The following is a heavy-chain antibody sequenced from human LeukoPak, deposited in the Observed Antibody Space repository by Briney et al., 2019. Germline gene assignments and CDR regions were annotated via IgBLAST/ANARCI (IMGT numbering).Heavy chain of an antibody. J-gene: IGHJ4*02. V-gene: IGHV4-59*08. CDR3: ARLPPIAGRTARFDY. Sequence: SETLSLTCTVSGGSIRSYYWTWIRQPPGQGLEWIAYIYYSGSANYNPSLKSRVTISVDTSKNQSSLKLRSVTAADTAIYYCARLPPIAGRTARFDYWGQGTLVTVSS. CDR1: GGSIRSYY. CDR2: IYYSGSA. D-gene: IGHD6-6*01.